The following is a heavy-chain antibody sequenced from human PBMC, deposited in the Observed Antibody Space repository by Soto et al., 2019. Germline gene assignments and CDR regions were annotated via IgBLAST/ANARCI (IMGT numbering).Heavy chain of an antibody. CDR3: ARDVPAHNGANIIRGVNNWFDP. D-gene: IGHD3-10*01. CDR2: ISAYNGNT. Sequence: QIQLVQSGAEVKKPGASVKVSCKASGYSFTKFGISWLRQAPGQGLQWMGWISAYNGNTNYAEKLQGRVTMTTDTSTTTAYMELRSLGSDDTAVYYCARDVPAHNGANIIRGVNNWFDPWGQGTLVTVSS. CDR1: GYSFTKFG. J-gene: IGHJ5*02. V-gene: IGHV1-18*01.